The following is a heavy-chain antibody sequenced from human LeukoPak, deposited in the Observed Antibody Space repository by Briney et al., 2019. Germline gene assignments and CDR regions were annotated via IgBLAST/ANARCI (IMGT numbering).Heavy chain of an antibody. CDR2: NYWDEDK. CDR3: ARLLYYDIFTGSRGTFEY. CDR1: WISCSTSGVG. V-gene: IGHV2-5*02. Sequence: SGPTLVNPTQTLTLTCTFSWISCSTSGVGVGWIRQPPGKALERLAVNYWDEDKRYRPSLKSRLTITKDTSKKQVVLTMTNMDRVDAATYYCARLLYYDIFTGSRGTFEYWGRGILVTVSS. J-gene: IGHJ4*02. D-gene: IGHD3-9*01.